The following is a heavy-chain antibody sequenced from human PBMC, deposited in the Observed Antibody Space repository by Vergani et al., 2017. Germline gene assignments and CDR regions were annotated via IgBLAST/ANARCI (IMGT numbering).Heavy chain of an antibody. CDR1: GFTFSSYW. CDR3: ATTATIAAAGSTYAPSED. CDR2: IKQDGSEQ. V-gene: IGHV3-7*01. J-gene: IGHJ4*02. Sequence: EVQLVESGGGLVKPGGSLRLSCAASGFTFSSYWMSWVRQAPGKGLEWVANIKQDGSEQYYVDSVKGRFTISRDNAKNSLYLQMNSLRAEDTAVYYCATTATIAAAGSTYAPSEDWGQGTLVTVSS. D-gene: IGHD6-13*01.